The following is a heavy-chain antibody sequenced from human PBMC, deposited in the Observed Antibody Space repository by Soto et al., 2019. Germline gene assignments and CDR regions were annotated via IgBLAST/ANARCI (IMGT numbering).Heavy chain of an antibody. CDR1: GRSVSRDTNY. J-gene: IGHJ4*02. Sequence: TLSPTCNHSGRSVSRDTNYSSWIRQPPGKGLEWIGYIYYSGSTNYNPSLKSRVTISVDTSKNQFSLKLSSVTAADTAVYYCASTAYGFFGYWGQGILVTDS. CDR2: IYYSGST. V-gene: IGHV4-61*01. D-gene: IGHD3-10*01. CDR3: ASTAYGFFGY.